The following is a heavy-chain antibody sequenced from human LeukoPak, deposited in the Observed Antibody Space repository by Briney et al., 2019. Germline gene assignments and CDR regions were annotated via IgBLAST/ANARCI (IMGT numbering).Heavy chain of an antibody. CDR1: GYTLTELS. D-gene: IGHD6-13*01. CDR3: ATDHALAAAGNGSG. J-gene: IGHJ4*02. CDR2: FDPEDGGT. Sequence: VASVKVSCKVSGYTLTELSMHWVRQAPGKGLEWMGGFDPEDGGTIYAQKFQGRVTMTEDTSTDTAYMELSSLRSEDTAVYYCATDHALAAAGNGSGWGQGTLVTVSS. V-gene: IGHV1-24*01.